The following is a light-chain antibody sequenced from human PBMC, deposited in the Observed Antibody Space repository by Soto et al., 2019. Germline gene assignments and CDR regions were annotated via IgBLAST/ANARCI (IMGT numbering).Light chain of an antibody. Sequence: DIMMTHSPDSLAGSLGERAAINCKSTRSFLPSSNNLKYLAWYQQKPGQPPKLLSYWASTRESGVPEPFSVSGSGTDFTLTISSLQAADVAVYYCQQYYTTPAITFGQGTRLEIK. CDR1: RSFLPSSNNLKY. J-gene: IGKJ5*01. CDR2: WAS. V-gene: IGKV4-1*01. CDR3: QQYYTTPAIT.